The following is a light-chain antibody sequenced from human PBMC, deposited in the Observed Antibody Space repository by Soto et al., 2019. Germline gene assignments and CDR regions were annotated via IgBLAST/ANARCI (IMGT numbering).Light chain of an antibody. J-gene: IGLJ1*01. CDR1: SSDIGTYDH. Sequence: QSVLTQPASVSGSPGQSITFSCSGTSSDIGTYDHVAWFQQFPGKTPKLVIYSVSDRPSGVSYRFSGSKSGNTASLTISGLQADDEADYYCISYTVSRSYVFGTGTKVTVL. CDR3: ISYTVSRSYV. V-gene: IGLV2-14*01. CDR2: SVS.